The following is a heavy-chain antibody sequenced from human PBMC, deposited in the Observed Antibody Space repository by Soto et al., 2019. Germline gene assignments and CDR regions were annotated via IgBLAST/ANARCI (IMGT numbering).Heavy chain of an antibody. D-gene: IGHD6-13*01. J-gene: IGHJ4*02. Sequence: QVQLVQSGAEVKKPGSSVKVSCKASGGTFSSYAISWVRPAPGQGLEWMGGIIPIFGTANYAQKFQGRVTITANESTSTAYMELSSLRSEDTTVYYCAAKIEQLGYFDYWGQGTLVTVSS. CDR2: IIPIFGTA. CDR3: AAKIEQLGYFDY. V-gene: IGHV1-69*01. CDR1: GGTFSSYA.